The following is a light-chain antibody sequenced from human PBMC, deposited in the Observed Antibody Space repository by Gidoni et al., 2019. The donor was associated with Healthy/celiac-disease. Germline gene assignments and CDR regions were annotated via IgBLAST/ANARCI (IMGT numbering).Light chain of an antibody. Sequence: DIQLTQSPSFLSASVGDRVTITCRASQGISSYLAWYQQKPGKAPKLLIYAASTLQSGVPSRFSGSGSGTEFTLTISSLQPEDFATYYCQQLNSYPHTFGQXTRLEIK. CDR3: QQLNSYPHT. J-gene: IGKJ5*01. CDR2: AAS. V-gene: IGKV1-9*01. CDR1: QGISSY.